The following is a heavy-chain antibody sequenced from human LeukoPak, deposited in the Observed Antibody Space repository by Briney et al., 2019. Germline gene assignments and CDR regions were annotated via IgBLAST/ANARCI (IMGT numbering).Heavy chain of an antibody. Sequence: PSETLSLTCAVYGGSFSGHYWSWIRQRPGKGLEWIGEINHSGSSNYSPSLKSRVTISADTSKNQFSLKLTSVTAADTAVYYCARLFYYGGSGYYGAFEYWGQGNLVTVSS. J-gene: IGHJ4*02. D-gene: IGHD3-22*01. CDR1: GGSFSGHY. V-gene: IGHV4-34*01. CDR3: ARLFYYGGSGYYGAFEY. CDR2: INHSGSS.